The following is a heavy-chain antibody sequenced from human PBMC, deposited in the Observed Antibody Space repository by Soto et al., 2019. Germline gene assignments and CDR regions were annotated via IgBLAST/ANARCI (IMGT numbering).Heavy chain of an antibody. CDR1: GGPISSYY. D-gene: IGHD3-10*01. J-gene: IGHJ5*02. CDR2: IYYSGST. Sequence: SETLSLTCTVSGGPISSYYWSWIQQPPGKGLEWIGYIYYSGSTNYNPSLKSRVTISVDTSKNQFSLKLSSVTAADTAVYYCARDQEKYYYGSGSYSWFDPWGQGTLVTVSS. V-gene: IGHV4-59*01. CDR3: ARDQEKYYYGSGSYSWFDP.